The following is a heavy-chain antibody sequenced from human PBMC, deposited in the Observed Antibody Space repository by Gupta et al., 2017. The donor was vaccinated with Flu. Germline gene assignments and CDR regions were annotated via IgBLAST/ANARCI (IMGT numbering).Heavy chain of an antibody. D-gene: IGHD4-17*01. CDR3: ARSYGDYGVRRAWVDP. V-gene: IGHV4-39*01. CDR2: VYYSGTT. Sequence: QPPGKGLEWMGSVYYSGTTYYNPSLKSRVTISIDTSKNQFALMLSSVTAADTGVFYCARSYGDYGVRRAWVDPWGQGTLVTVSS. J-gene: IGHJ5*02.